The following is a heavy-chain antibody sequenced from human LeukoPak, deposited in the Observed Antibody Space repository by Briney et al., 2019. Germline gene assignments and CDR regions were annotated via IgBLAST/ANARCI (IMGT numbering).Heavy chain of an antibody. D-gene: IGHD1-26*01. Sequence: SETLSLTCAVYGGSFSGYYWSWIRQPPGKGLEWIGEINHIGSTNYNPSLKSRVTISVDTSKNQFSLKLSSVTAADTAVYYCARRPGGGSYVVDVWAKGPRSPSPQ. CDR1: GGSFSGYY. CDR2: INHIGST. J-gene: IGHJ6*04. V-gene: IGHV4-34*01. CDR3: ARRPGGGSYVVDV.